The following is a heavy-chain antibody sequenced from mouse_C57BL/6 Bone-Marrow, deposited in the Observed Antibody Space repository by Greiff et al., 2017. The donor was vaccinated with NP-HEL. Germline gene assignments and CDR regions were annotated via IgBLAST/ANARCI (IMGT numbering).Heavy chain of an antibody. V-gene: IGHV5-17*01. CDR1: GFTFSDYG. CDR3: ARPGPLTGYAMDY. J-gene: IGHJ4*01. CDR2: ISSGSSTI. D-gene: IGHD4-1*01. Sequence: EVQRVESGGGLVKPGGSLKLSCAASGFTFSDYGMHWVRQAPEKGLEWVAYISSGSSTIYYADTVKGRFTISRDNAKNTLFLQMTSLRSEDTAMYYCARPGPLTGYAMDYWGQGTSVTVSS.